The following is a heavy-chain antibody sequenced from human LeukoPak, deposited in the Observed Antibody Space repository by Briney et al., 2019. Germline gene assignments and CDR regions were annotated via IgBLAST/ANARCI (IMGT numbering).Heavy chain of an antibody. D-gene: IGHD1-14*01. CDR2: TYYRSNWFY. CDR1: GDSISSNIAA. CDR3: ARVSHNTRPV. Sequence: SQTLSLTCAISGDSISSNIAAWSWIRQSPSRGLEWLGRTYYRSNWFYNYAVSVNGPIAITTDTSTNQFSLHLSSVTPDDPALYYCARVSHNTRPVRGQGTLVTVSS. V-gene: IGHV6-1*01. J-gene: IGHJ4*02.